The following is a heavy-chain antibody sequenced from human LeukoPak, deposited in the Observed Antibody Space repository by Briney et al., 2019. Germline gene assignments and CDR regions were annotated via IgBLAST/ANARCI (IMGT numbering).Heavy chain of an antibody. V-gene: IGHV3-23*01. CDR3: ARVPDYGDYAESYGMDV. CDR2: MSGSASSS. Sequence: PGGSLRLSCAASGFTFSSYVMGWVRQAPGKGLEWVSTMSGSASSSYYADSVKGRFTISRDNSKNTLYLQMNSLRAEDTAVYYCARVPDYGDYAESYGMDVWGQGTTVTVSS. J-gene: IGHJ6*02. D-gene: IGHD4-17*01. CDR1: GFTFSSYV.